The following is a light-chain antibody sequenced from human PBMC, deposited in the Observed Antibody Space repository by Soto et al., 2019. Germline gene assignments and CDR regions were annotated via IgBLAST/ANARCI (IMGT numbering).Light chain of an antibody. CDR3: HHYDSSPWT. J-gene: IGKJ1*01. CDR2: GAA. V-gene: IGKV3-20*01. Sequence: EIVLTQSPGTLSLSPGERATLSCRASQSVSSNFLAWYQQKPGQAPRLLIYGAASRAIGIPDRFSGSGSGTDFTLTISSLEPEDFAVYYCHHYDSSPWTFGQGTKVEIK. CDR1: QSVSSNF.